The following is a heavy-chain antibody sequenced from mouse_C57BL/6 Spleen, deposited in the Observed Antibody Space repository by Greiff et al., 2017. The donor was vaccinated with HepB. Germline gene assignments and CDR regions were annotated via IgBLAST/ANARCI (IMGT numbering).Heavy chain of an antibody. V-gene: IGHV1-66*01. J-gene: IGHJ4*01. CDR2: IYPGSGNT. CDR3: ARRVGLYYAMDY. Sequence: QVQLQQSGPELVKPGASVKISCKASGYSFTSYYIHWVKQRPGQGLEWIGWIYPGSGNTKYNEKFKGKATLTADTSSSTAYMQLSSLTSEDSAVYYCARRVGLYYAMDYWGQGTSVTVSS. CDR1: GYSFTSYY. D-gene: IGHD4-1*01.